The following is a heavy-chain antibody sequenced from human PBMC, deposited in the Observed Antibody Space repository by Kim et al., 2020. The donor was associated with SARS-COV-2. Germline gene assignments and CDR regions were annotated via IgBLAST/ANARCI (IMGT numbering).Heavy chain of an antibody. Sequence: SETLSLTCTVSGGSVSSGSYYWSWIRQPPGKGLEWIGYIYYSGSTNYNPSLKSRVTISVDTSKNQFSLKLSSVTAADTAVYYCARVATVTTVWFDPWGQGTLVTVSS. V-gene: IGHV4-61*01. CDR3: ARVATVTTVWFDP. J-gene: IGHJ5*02. CDR2: IYYSGST. CDR1: GGSVSSGSYY. D-gene: IGHD4-17*01.